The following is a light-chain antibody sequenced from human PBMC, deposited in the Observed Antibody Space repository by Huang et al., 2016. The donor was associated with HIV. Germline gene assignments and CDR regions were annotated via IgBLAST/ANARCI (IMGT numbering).Light chain of an antibody. CDR3: QQYSRAPFT. Sequence: DIQMTQSPSSLSASVGDRVTITCRASQDISNSLAWYQQKPGKAPSLLIYGTSGCGSGVPSRFSGSGSGTDYTLSINSLLPEDFATYFCQQYSRAPFTFGQGTKLQIK. CDR1: QDISNS. J-gene: IGKJ2*01. CDR2: GTS. V-gene: IGKV1-NL1*01.